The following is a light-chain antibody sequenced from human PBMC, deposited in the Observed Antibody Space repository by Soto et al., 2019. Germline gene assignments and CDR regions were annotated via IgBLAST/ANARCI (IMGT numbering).Light chain of an antibody. J-gene: IGLJ1*01. Sequence: QSALTQPASVSGSLGQSISISCTEDSSDLTYNSVSWYQHHPHKAPKLIIYDVSYRPSGVSTRFSGSQSAGSASLTISGLQAEDDADYYCSSSTPTRGLVFGSGTKVTVL. CDR1: SSDLTYNS. V-gene: IGLV2-14*01. CDR2: DVS. CDR3: SSSTPTRGLV.